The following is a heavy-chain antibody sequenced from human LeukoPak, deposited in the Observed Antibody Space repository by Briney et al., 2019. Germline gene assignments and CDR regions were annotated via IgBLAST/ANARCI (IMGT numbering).Heavy chain of an antibody. Sequence: GGSLRLSCAASGFTFSNYWMTWVRQAPGKGLEWVANIKQDGSEKYYVDSVKGRFTISRDNAKNSLFLQMNSLRAEDAAVYYCAREENYDSFDYWGQGTLVTVSS. CDR2: IKQDGSEK. D-gene: IGHD5-12*01. CDR1: GFTFSNYW. CDR3: AREENYDSFDY. J-gene: IGHJ4*02. V-gene: IGHV3-7*01.